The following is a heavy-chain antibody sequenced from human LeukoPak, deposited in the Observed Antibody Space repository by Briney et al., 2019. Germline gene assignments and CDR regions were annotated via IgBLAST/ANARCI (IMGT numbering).Heavy chain of an antibody. Sequence: SGGSLRLSCAASGFTFSSYAMSWVRQAPGKGLEWVSAISGSGGSTYYADSVKGRFTVSRDNSKNILYLQMNSLRAEDTAVYYCARSQDGSGSYFYYFYIDVWGKGTTV. J-gene: IGHJ6*03. V-gene: IGHV3-23*01. CDR2: ISGSGGST. CDR1: GFTFSSYA. D-gene: IGHD3-10*01. CDR3: ARSQDGSGSYFYYFYIDV.